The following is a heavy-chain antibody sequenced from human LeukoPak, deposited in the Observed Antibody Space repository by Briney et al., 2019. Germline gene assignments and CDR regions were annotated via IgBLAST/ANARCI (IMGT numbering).Heavy chain of an antibody. J-gene: IGHJ3*02. CDR2: ISGTGGST. D-gene: IGHD3-22*01. Sequence: GGSLRLSCAASGFTFSSYAMSWVRQAPGKGLEWVSAISGTGGSTYYADSVKGRFTISRDNSKNTLYLQMNSLRAEDTAVYYCAPDSSGYYYGAFDIWGQGTMVTVSS. CDR3: APDSSGYYYGAFDI. CDR1: GFTFSSYA. V-gene: IGHV3-23*01.